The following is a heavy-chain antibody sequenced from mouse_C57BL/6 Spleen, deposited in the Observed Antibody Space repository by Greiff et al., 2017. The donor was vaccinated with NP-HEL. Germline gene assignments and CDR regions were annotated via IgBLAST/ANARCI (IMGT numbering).Heavy chain of an antibody. Sequence: VQLQQSGAELVRPGASVTLSCKASGYTFTDYEMHWVKQTPVHGLEWIGAIDPETGGTAYNQKFKGKAILTADKSSSTAYMELRSLTSEDSAVYYCTRTATTVEYYFDYWGQGTTLTVSS. J-gene: IGHJ2*01. D-gene: IGHD1-1*01. V-gene: IGHV1-15*01. CDR2: IDPETGGT. CDR3: TRTATTVEYYFDY. CDR1: GYTFTDYE.